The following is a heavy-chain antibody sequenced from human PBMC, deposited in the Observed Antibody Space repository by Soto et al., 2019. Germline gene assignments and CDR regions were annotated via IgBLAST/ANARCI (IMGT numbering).Heavy chain of an antibody. D-gene: IGHD6-25*01. CDR2: ISHDGFSQ. CDR3: AKAWGSSGWLNWFDS. Sequence: QVQLVESGGGVVQPGTSLRLSCVVSGFTLSNTGVHWVRQAPGKGLEWVAMISHDGFSQHYVDSVRGRFTISRDNSKNTLYLQMDSLRPEDTSVYDCAKAWGSSGWLNWFDSWGQGTLVIVSS. V-gene: IGHV3-30*18. J-gene: IGHJ5*01. CDR1: GFTLSNTG.